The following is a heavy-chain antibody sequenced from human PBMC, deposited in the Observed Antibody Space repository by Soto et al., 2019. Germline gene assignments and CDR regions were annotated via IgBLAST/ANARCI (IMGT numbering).Heavy chain of an antibody. V-gene: IGHV1-18*01. D-gene: IGHD3-16*01. CDR2: ISGYNGHT. Sequence: CGYRVSSYGLSWVRQDPGQGLEWMGWISGYNGHTNYAQKYQGRVTVTTDTSTSTAYMELRSLGSEDTAIYYCARDKGITFGGVLPVWGQGTMVTVSS. J-gene: IGHJ3*01. CDR3: ARDKGITFGGVLPV. CDR1: GYRVSSYG.